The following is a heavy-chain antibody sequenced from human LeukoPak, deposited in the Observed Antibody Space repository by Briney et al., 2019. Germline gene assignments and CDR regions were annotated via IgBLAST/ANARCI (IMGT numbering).Heavy chain of an antibody. V-gene: IGHV3-23*01. D-gene: IGHD3-10*01. CDR1: GFTFSSYG. CDR2: ISGSGGST. CDR3: AKGSLTYYYGSGSYYSYFDY. J-gene: IGHJ4*02. Sequence: GGSLRLSCAASGFTFSSYGMSWVRQAPGKGLEWVSAISGSGGSTYYADSVKGRFTISRDNSKNTLYLQMNSLRAEDTAVYYCAKGSLTYYYGSGSYYSYFDYWGQGTLVTVSS.